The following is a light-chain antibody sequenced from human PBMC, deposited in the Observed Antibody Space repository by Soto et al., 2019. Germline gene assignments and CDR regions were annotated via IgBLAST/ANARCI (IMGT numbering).Light chain of an antibody. CDR2: EVI. V-gene: IGLV2-8*01. CDR3: SSFTDTENSYV. CDR1: SSDVGGYSY. Sequence: QSALTQPPSASGSPGQSVTISCTGTSSDVGGYSYVSWYQQHPGRAPKLMIYEVIKRPSGVPDRFSGSKSGNTASLTVSGLQAEDEGDYYCSSFTDTENSYVFGSGTKVTVL. J-gene: IGLJ1*01.